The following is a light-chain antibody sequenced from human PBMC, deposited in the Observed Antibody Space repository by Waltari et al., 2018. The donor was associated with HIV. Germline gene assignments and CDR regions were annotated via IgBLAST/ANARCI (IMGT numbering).Light chain of an antibody. V-gene: IGLV2-14*03. CDR3: NSYTTSSTLHVV. J-gene: IGLJ2*01. CDR2: DVS. Sequence: QSALTQPASVSGSPGQSITIPCTGTSRDVGGYYYVAWYQHHPGKAPKLMIYDVSNRPSGVSNRFSGSKSGNTASLTISGLQAEDEADYYCNSYTTSSTLHVVFGGGTKLTVL. CDR1: SRDVGGYYY.